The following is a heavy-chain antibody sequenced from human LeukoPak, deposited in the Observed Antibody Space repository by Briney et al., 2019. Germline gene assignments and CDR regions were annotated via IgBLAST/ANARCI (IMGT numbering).Heavy chain of an antibody. CDR2: TKSKTDGGTT. CDR3: TTGSPYCSGGSCYRRGAGDY. V-gene: IGHV3-15*01. CDR1: GLTFSNAW. Sequence: GGSLRLSCAASGLTFSNAWMSWVRQAPGKGLEWVGRTKSKTDGGTTDYAAPVKGRFTISRDDSKNTLYLQMNSLKTEDTAVYYCTTGSPYCSGGSCYRRGAGDYRGQGTLVTVSS. J-gene: IGHJ4*02. D-gene: IGHD2-15*01.